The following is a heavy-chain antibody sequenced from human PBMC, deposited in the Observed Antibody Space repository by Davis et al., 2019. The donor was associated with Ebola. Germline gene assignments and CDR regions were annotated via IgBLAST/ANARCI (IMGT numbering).Heavy chain of an antibody. J-gene: IGHJ3*01. D-gene: IGHD5-24*01. CDR2: INHSGST. CDR3: ARGGVEMATVPSDAFDV. Sequence: MPGGSLRLSCAASGFSFRIYWMSWVRQAPGKGLEWIGEINHSGSTNYNPSLKSRVTISVDTSKNQFSLNLSSVSAADTAIYYCARGGVEMATVPSDAFDVWGQGTIVTVAS. CDR1: GFSFRIYW. V-gene: IGHV4-4*02.